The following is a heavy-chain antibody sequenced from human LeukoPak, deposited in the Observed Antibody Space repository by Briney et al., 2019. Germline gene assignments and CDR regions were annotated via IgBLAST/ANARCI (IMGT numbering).Heavy chain of an antibody. D-gene: IGHD6-13*01. CDR2: IWYDGSNK. Sequence: GRSLRLSCAASGFTFSSYGMHWVRQAPGKGLEWVAVIWYDGSNKYYADSVKSRFTISRDNSKYTLYLQMNSLRAEDTAVYYCAKDGPGIAAAGTPLDYWGQGTLVTVSS. V-gene: IGHV3-33*06. CDR3: AKDGPGIAAAGTPLDY. J-gene: IGHJ4*02. CDR1: GFTFSSYG.